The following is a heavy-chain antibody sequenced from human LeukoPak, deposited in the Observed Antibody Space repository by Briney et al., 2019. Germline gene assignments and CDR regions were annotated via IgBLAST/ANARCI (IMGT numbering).Heavy chain of an antibody. CDR3: ARGPRYRGDAFDG. CDR1: GFTFSSYS. J-gene: IGHJ3*01. Sequence: GGSLRLSCAASGFTFSSYSMNWVRQAPGKGLEWVSSISSSSSYIYYADSVKGRFTISRDNAKNSLYLQMNSLRAEDTAVYYCARGPRYRGDAFDGWGQGTMVIVSS. V-gene: IGHV3-21*01. CDR2: ISSSSSYI. D-gene: IGHD3-10*01.